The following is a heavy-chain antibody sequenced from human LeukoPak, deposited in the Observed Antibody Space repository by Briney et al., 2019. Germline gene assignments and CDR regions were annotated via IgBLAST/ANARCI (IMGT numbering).Heavy chain of an antibody. CDR2: ISGSGGST. CDR1: GFTFSGYA. V-gene: IGHV3-23*01. CDR3: AKGELSSDAFYFDY. Sequence: GGSLRLSCAASGFTFSGYAMSWVRQAPGKGLERVSVISGSGGSTYYADSVKGRFTISRDNSKNTLYLRMNSLRAEDTAVYYCAKGELSSDAFYFDYWGQGALVTVSS. J-gene: IGHJ4*02. D-gene: IGHD1-7*01.